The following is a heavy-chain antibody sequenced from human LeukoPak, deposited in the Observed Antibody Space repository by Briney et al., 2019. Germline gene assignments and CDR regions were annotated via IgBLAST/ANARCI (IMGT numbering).Heavy chain of an antibody. Sequence: PGRSLRLSCAASGFTFSSYGMHWVRQAPGKGLEWVAVIWYDGSNKYYADSVKGRFTISRDNSKNTLYLQMNSLRAEDTAVYYCARERITRGNSGGNWFDPWGQGTLVTVSS. CDR2: IWYDGSNK. D-gene: IGHD4-23*01. CDR3: ARERITRGNSGGNWFDP. CDR1: GFTFSSYG. V-gene: IGHV3-33*01. J-gene: IGHJ5*02.